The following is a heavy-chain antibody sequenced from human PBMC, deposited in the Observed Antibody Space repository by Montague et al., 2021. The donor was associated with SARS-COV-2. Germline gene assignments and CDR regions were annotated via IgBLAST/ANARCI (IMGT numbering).Heavy chain of an antibody. V-gene: IGHV4-59*02. D-gene: IGHD3-22*01. J-gene: IGHJ3*01. CDR2: IYYTGST. CDR3: VRDFYDTSDYFQGTFDV. Sequence: SETLSLTCSVSGVSVNNYYWAWIRQTPEKGLEWIGYIYYTGSTSYNPSLRNRITISIDTSANQFSLKLRSVTPADTAVYYCVRDFYDTSDYFQGTFDVWGHGTVVSVSS. CDR1: GVSVNNYY.